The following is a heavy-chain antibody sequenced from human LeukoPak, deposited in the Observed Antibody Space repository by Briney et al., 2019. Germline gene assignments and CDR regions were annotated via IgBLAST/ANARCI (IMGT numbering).Heavy chain of an antibody. J-gene: IGHJ4*02. CDR3: ARMWPGRIGGSLGSSDY. D-gene: IGHD1-26*01. V-gene: IGHV4-34*01. Sequence: KSSETLSLTCGVAGGSFRGYYRTWIRQAPGKGLEWIGETTHSGSSNYNPSLKSRVNISVDMAKNQFSLTLSSVTAADTAEYYCARMWPGRIGGSLGSSDYWGQGTLVTVSS. CDR1: GGSFRGYY. CDR2: TTHSGSS.